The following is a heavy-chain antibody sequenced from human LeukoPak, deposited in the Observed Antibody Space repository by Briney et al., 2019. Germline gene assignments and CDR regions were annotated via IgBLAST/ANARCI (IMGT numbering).Heavy chain of an antibody. Sequence: SQTLSLTCTVSGGSISSGSYYWSWIRQPAGKGLEWIGRIYTSGSTNYNPSLKSRVTISVDTSKNQFSLKLSSVTAADTAVYYCARVFHTYFDYWGQGTLVTVSS. V-gene: IGHV4-61*02. CDR2: IYTSGST. CDR3: ARVFHTYFDY. CDR1: GGSISSGSYY. J-gene: IGHJ4*02.